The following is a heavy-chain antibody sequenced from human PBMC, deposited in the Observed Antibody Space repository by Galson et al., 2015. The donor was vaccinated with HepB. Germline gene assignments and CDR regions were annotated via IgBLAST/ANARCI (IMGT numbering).Heavy chain of an antibody. CDR3: ARTYDYGDYADWYFDL. J-gene: IGHJ2*01. V-gene: IGHV4-34*01. CDR1: GGSFSGSY. D-gene: IGHD4-17*01. Sequence: ETLSLTCAVYGGSFSGSYWTWIRQPPGEGLEWIGEINHSGRTKQNLSLKSRVTISEDTSKNQFSLRLSSVIAADTAVYYCARTYDYGDYADWYFDLWGRGTLVTVSS. CDR2: INHSGRT.